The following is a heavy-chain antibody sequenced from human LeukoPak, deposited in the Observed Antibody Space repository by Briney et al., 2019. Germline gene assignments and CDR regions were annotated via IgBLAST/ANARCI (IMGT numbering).Heavy chain of an antibody. Sequence: PGGSLRLSCAASGFTFSIYAMSWVRQAPGKGLEWVSAISGSGGSTYYADSVKGRFTISRDNSNPTLYLQMSSLRTEDTALYYCVKDSAPYRHGWGFDYWGQGTLVTVSS. V-gene: IGHV3-23*01. D-gene: IGHD6-19*01. J-gene: IGHJ4*02. CDR1: GFTFSIYA. CDR3: VKDSAPYRHGWGFDY. CDR2: ISGSGGST.